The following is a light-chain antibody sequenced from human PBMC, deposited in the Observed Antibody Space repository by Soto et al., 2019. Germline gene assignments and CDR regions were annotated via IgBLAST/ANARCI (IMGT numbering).Light chain of an antibody. V-gene: IGKV3-20*01. CDR3: QQYRA. Sequence: EIVLTQNPGTMFVSREEGDLLSCRASQSLNTNLAWYQQKPGQAPRLLIYGASSRATGIPDRFSGSGSGTDFTLTISRLEPEDFAVYYCQQYRAVGPGTKVDI. CDR1: QSLNTN. CDR2: GAS. J-gene: IGKJ3*01.